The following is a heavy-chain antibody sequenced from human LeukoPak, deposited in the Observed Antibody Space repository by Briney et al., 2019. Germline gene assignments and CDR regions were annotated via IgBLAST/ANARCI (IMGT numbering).Heavy chain of an antibody. CDR2: IYPGDSDT. CDR3: ARLYRTTSPLDY. Sequence: GESLKISCKGSGYSFTIHWIAWLRQMPGKGLEWMGIIYPGDSDTRYSPSFQGQVTISADKSISTAYLQWSSLKASDIAMYYCARLYRTTSPLDYWGQGTLVTVSS. V-gene: IGHV5-51*01. J-gene: IGHJ4*02. CDR1: GYSFTIHW. D-gene: IGHD1-26*01.